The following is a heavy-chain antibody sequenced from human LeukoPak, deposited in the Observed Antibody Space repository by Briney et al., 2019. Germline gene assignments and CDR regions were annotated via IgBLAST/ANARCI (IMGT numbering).Heavy chain of an antibody. J-gene: IGHJ5*02. CDR3: ARELTGGIDP. V-gene: IGHV4-31*03. CDR1: GGSISSGGYY. Sequence: SETLSLTCTVSGGSISSGGYYWSWIRQHPGKGLEWIGYIYYSGSTYYNPSLKSRVTISVDTSKNQFSLKLSSVTAADTAVYYCARELTGGIDPWGQGTLVTVSS. CDR2: IYYSGST. D-gene: IGHD7-27*01.